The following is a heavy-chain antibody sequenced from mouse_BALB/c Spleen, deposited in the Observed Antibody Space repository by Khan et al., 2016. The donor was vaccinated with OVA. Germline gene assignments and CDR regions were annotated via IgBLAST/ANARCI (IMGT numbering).Heavy chain of an antibody. J-gene: IGHJ2*01. Sequence: EVQLEESGGGLVQPGGSMKLSCVASGFTFRNYWLNRVCQSPEKGPEWVAEIRLKYDDYVTHYAESVKGRFTISRDDSKSIVYLKMNNLRAEDTGIYYYWILLWGQGTTLTDSS. V-gene: IGHV6-6*02. CDR3: WILL. CDR1: GFTFRNYW. CDR2: IRLKYDDYVT.